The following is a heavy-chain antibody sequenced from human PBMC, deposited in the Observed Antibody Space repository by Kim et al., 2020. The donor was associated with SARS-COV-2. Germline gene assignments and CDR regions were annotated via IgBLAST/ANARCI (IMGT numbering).Heavy chain of an antibody. J-gene: IGHJ3*02. CDR1: GGSISSYY. CDR2: IYYSGST. D-gene: IGHD5-18*01. Sequence: SETLSLTCTVSGGSISSYYWSWIRQPPGKGLEWIGYIYYSGSTNYNPSLKSRVTISVDTSKNQFSLKLSSVTAADTAVYYCARGGYSYGSVGAFDIWGQGTMVTVSS. CDR3: ARGGYSYGSVGAFDI. V-gene: IGHV4-59*01.